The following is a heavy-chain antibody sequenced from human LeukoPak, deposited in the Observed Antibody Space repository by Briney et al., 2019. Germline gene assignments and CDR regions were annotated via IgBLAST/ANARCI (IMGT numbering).Heavy chain of an antibody. V-gene: IGHV3-21*01. CDR1: GFTFSSYS. CDR3: ARVQGSSTSPACY. Sequence: PGGSLRLSCAASGFTFSSYSMNWVRQAPGKGREWVSSISSSSSYIYYADSVKGRFTISRDNAKNSLYLQMNSRTAEYTAVCYCARVQGSSTSPACYCGQGTLVTVSS. J-gene: IGHJ4*02. D-gene: IGHD2-2*01. CDR2: ISSSSSYI.